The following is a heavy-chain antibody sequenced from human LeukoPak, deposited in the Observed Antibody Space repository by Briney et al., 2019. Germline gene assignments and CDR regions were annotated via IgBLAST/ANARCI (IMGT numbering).Heavy chain of an antibody. CDR1: GYTFDNYG. D-gene: IGHD4-17*01. V-gene: IGHV1-18*01. CDR3: ARQWATVTTSLDWYLDL. CDR2: ISGYNGDT. Sequence: ASVKVSCKASGYTFDNYGISWVRQAPGQGLEWMGWISGYNGDTKYAQKFQGRVTMTTDTSTSTAYMDLRSLTPDDTAVYYCARQWATVTTSLDWYLDLWGRGTLVTVSS. J-gene: IGHJ2*01.